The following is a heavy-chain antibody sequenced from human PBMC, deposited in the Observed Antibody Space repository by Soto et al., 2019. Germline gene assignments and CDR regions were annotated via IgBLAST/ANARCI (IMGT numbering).Heavy chain of an antibody. CDR2: ISPSTGET. J-gene: IGHJ6*02. Sequence: GASVKVSCKASGYSFSSYGITWVRQAPGQGLEWMGWISPSTGETNYAQKFQGRVTVTTDRSTTTAYLELSSLRPNDTAVYYCARDRRDPDYYYYGMDVWGQGTTVTVSS. CDR3: ARDRRDPDYYYYGMDV. V-gene: IGHV1-18*01. CDR1: GYSFSSYG.